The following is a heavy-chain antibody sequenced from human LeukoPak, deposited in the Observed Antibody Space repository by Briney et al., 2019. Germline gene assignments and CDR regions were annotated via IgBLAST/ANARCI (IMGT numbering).Heavy chain of an antibody. CDR1: GYTFTGYY. J-gene: IGHJ1*01. CDR3: ARAGSIAAVGYFQH. CDR2: INPNSGGT. D-gene: IGHD6-13*01. Sequence: ASVKVSCKASGYTFTGYYMHWVRQAPGQGLEWMGWINPNSGGTNYAQKFQGRVTMTRDTSISTAYMELSRLRSEDTAVYYCARAGSIAAVGYFQHWGQGTLVTVSS. V-gene: IGHV1-2*02.